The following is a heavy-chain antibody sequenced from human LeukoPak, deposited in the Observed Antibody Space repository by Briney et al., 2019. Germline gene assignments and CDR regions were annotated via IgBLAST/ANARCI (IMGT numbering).Heavy chain of an antibody. V-gene: IGHV3-21*01. CDR1: GLTFSSYS. J-gene: IGHJ4*02. Sequence: GGSLRPSCAASGLTFSSYSMNWVRQAPGKGLEWVSYISISSRYIYYADSLKGRFTISRDNAKSSLYLQMSSLRAEDTAVYYCASAGYYERSGYTYYFHYWGQGTLVTVSS. CDR3: ASAGYYERSGYTYYFHY. D-gene: IGHD3-22*01. CDR2: ISISSRYI.